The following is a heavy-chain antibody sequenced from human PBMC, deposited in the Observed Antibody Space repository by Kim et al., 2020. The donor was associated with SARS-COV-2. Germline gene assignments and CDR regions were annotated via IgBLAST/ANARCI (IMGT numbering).Heavy chain of an antibody. Sequence: ASVKVSCKASGYTFSSYDINWVRQATGQGLEWMGWMNPNSGNSGNAQKFQGRLTMTMDTSGSTAYMELRSLIFEDTAVYFCTRGRVPTEITDDGYSLGDFWAQGTLVTVS. CDR2: MNPNSGNS. J-gene: IGHJ1*01. CDR1: GYTFSSYD. V-gene: IGHV1-8*01. D-gene: IGHD4-4*01. CDR3: TRGRVPTEITDDGYSLGDF.